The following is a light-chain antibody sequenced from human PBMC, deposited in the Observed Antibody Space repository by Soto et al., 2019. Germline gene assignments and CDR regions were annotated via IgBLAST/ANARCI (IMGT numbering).Light chain of an antibody. Sequence: EIVMTQSPATLSVSPGERATLSCRASQSISSNLAWYQQKPGQAPRVLIDGASTRATGIPARFSGSGSGTEFTLTISSLQSEDFAVYYCQQYNNWLWTFGQGAKLEIK. CDR3: QQYNNWLWT. CDR1: QSISSN. J-gene: IGKJ1*01. V-gene: IGKV3-15*01. CDR2: GAS.